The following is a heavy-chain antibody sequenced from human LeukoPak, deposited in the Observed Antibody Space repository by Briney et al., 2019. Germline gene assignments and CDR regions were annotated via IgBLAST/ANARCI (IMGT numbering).Heavy chain of an antibody. D-gene: IGHD3-9*01. CDR2: INPSGGST. V-gene: IGHV1-46*01. J-gene: IGHJ6*03. CDR1: GYTFTSYY. CDR3: ARGALTPRYFDRLFCYYYYMDV. Sequence: ASVKVSCKASGYTFTSYYMHWVRQAPGQGLEWMGIINPSGGSTSYAQKFQGRVTMTRDMSTSTVYMELSSLRSEDTAVYYCARGALTPRYFDRLFCYYYYMDVWGKGTTVTVSS.